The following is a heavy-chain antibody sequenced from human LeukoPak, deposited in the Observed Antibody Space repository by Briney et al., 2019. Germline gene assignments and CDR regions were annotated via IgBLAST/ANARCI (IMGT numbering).Heavy chain of an antibody. CDR1: GFTFSNYW. J-gene: IGHJ4*02. Sequence: GGSLRLSCAASGFTFSNYWMHWLRQAPGEGLVWVAHINSDGRSTSYADSVKGRFTISRDNAKNTLYVQMNRLRSEDTAVYYCARDMYSSGWSYYFDHWGQGTLVTVSS. CDR3: ARDMYSSGWSYYFDH. CDR2: INSDGRST. V-gene: IGHV3-74*01. D-gene: IGHD6-19*01.